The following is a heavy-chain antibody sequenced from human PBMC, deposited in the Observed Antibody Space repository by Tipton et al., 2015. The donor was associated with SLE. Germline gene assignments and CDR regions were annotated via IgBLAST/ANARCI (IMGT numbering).Heavy chain of an antibody. V-gene: IGHV4-34*01. CDR1: GGSFSDYY. D-gene: IGHD6-25*01. Sequence: TLSLTCAVYGGSFSDYYWSWIRQSPGKGLEWIGEIDHSGNTDYNPSLKSRVTISIDTSNNQFSLKLSSVTAADTAMYYCARGCGDNWFDPWGQGTLVTVSS. CDR2: IDHSGNT. J-gene: IGHJ5*02. CDR3: ARGCGDNWFDP.